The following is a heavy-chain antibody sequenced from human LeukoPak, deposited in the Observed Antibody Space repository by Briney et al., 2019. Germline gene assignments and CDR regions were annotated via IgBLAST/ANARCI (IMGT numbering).Heavy chain of an antibody. CDR3: ARGPPYSSGWHWGHPFDY. J-gene: IGHJ4*02. Sequence: KASQTLSLTCTVSGGSISSGSYYWSWIRQPAGKGLEWIGRIYTSGSTNYNPSLKNRVTISVDKSKNQFSLKLSSVTAADTAVYYCARGPPYSSGWHWGHPFDYWGQGTLVTVSS. V-gene: IGHV4-61*02. D-gene: IGHD6-19*01. CDR1: GGSISSGSYY. CDR2: IYTSGST.